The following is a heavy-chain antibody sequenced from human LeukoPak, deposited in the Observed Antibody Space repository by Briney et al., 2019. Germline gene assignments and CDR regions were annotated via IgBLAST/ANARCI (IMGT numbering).Heavy chain of an antibody. CDR3: ARRVDGPVGYSGTDF. V-gene: IGHV3-73*01. J-gene: IGHJ6*02. CDR2: IRAKPNNYAT. D-gene: IGHD2-21*01. Sequence: GGSLRLSCAASGFTFSASAMHWVRQASGKGLEWVGRIRAKPNNYATSYAASVKGRFTISRDDSNNTAYLEMNSLKTEDAAIYYCARRVDGPVGYSGTDFWAKGPRSPSS. CDR1: GFTFSASA.